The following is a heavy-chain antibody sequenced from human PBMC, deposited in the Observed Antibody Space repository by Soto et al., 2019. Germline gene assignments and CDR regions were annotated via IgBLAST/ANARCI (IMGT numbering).Heavy chain of an antibody. CDR3: VRDRDWAFDI. CDR1: GYALRDYS. J-gene: IGHJ3*02. Sequence: GGSLRLFCAASGYALRDYSMNWVRQAPGKGLEWVSYTGTRRKYTFYADSVRGRFTISRDDARNSVYLQLNSLRDEDTAVYYCVRDRDWAFDIWGQGTMVTVSS. D-gene: IGHD3-9*01. CDR2: TGTRRKYT. V-gene: IGHV3-48*02.